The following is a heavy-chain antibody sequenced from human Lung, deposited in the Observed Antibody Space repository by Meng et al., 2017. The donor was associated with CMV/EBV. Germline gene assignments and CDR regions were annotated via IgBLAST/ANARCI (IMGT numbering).Heavy chain of an antibody. CDR1: GFTFDDYG. J-gene: IGHJ4*02. CDR3: ARREYNSGYDY. Sequence: GESLKTSCAAPGFTFDDYGMSWVRQAPGKGLEWVSGINWNGGSTGYADSVKGRFTISRDNAKNSLYLQMNSLRAEDTALYFCARREYNSGYDYWGQGTLVTVSS. D-gene: IGHD5-12*01. CDR2: INWNGGST. V-gene: IGHV3-20*04.